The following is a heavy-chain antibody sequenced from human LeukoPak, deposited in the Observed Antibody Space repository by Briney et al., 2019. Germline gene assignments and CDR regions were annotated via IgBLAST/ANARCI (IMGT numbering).Heavy chain of an antibody. Sequence: GGSLRLSCAASGFTFSSYCMSWVRQAPGTGLEWVATIKQDESEKYYADSVKGRFTISRDNAKNSLYLQMNGLRAEDTAVYYCARQRDSNWFDPWGQGTLVTVSS. CDR1: GFTFSSYC. D-gene: IGHD4-11*01. J-gene: IGHJ5*02. CDR2: IKQDESEK. CDR3: ARQRDSNWFDP. V-gene: IGHV3-7*05.